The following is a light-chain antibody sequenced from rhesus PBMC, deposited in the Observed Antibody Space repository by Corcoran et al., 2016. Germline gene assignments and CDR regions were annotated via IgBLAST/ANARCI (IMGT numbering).Light chain of an antibody. CDR1: HTDIGAYKY. CDR2: DVG. CDR3: SAHEVTNAFYI. Sequence: QAALTQPRSVSGSPGQSVTISCTGSHTDIGAYKYVSWYQQHPGTAPKLLIYDVGKRPSGVSARFSVSKSVNQASLTISGLQPEDEADYYCSAHEVTNAFYIFAGGTRVTVL. J-gene: IGLJ1*01. V-gene: IGLV2-32*02.